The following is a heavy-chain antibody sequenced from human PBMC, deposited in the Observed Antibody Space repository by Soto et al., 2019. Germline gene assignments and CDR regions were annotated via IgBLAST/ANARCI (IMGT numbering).Heavy chain of an antibody. Sequence: SETLSLTCTVSGGSISSSSYYWGWIRQPPGKGLEWIGSIYYSGSTYYNPSLKSRVTISVDTSKNQFSLKLSSVTAADTAVYYCARHGDHSGSQGYFDYWGQGTLVTVSS. CDR1: GGSISSSSYY. J-gene: IGHJ4*02. CDR2: IYYSGST. D-gene: IGHD1-26*01. V-gene: IGHV4-39*01. CDR3: ARHGDHSGSQGYFDY.